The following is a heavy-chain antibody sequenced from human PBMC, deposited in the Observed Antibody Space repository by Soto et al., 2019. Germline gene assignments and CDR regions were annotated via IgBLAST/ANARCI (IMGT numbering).Heavy chain of an antibody. D-gene: IGHD3-3*01. V-gene: IGHV5-51*01. J-gene: IGHJ6*02. Sequence: GESLKISCKGSGYSITTYWIAWVRQMPGEGLEWMGIIYPGDSDTRYSPSFQGQVTISADKSINSVYLQWSSLKASDTATYYCARLGFNYDFLSGYYNVHHYYGIDVSGQGTTVTVSS. CDR3: ARLGFNYDFLSGYYNVHHYYGIDV. CDR1: GYSITTYW. CDR2: IYPGDSDT.